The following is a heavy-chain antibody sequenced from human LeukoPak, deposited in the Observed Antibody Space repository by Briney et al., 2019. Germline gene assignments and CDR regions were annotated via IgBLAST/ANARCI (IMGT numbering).Heavy chain of an antibody. Sequence: SETLSLTCTVSGYSISSGYYWGWIRQPPGKGLEWIGEINHSGSTNYNPSLKSRVTISVDTSKNQFSLKLSSVTAADTAVYYCARISYSSGWYPYYYYYYMDVWGKGTTVTISS. J-gene: IGHJ6*03. CDR2: INHSGST. V-gene: IGHV4-38-2*02. CDR3: ARISYSSGWYPYYYYYYMDV. D-gene: IGHD6-19*01. CDR1: GYSISSGYY.